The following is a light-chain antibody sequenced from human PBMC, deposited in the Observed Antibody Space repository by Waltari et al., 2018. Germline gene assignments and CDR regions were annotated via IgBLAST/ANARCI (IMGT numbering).Light chain of an antibody. Sequence: ENVLTQSPGTLSLSPGERATLSCRASQSVSSSYLAWYQQKPGQAHRLLIYGASSRATGIPDRFSGSGSGTDFTLTISRLEPEDFAVYYCQQYGRSPGTFGQGTKVEIK. J-gene: IGKJ1*01. CDR3: QQYGRSPGT. CDR2: GAS. V-gene: IGKV3-20*01. CDR1: QSVSSSY.